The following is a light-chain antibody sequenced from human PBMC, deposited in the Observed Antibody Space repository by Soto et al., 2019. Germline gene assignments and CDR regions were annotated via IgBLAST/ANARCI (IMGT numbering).Light chain of an antibody. V-gene: IGLV2-8*01. Sequence: QSVLTQPPSASGSPGQSVTISCTGTSSDVGDYSYVSWYQQHPGKAPKLMIYEVSKRPSGVPDRFSGSKSGNTAALTVSGLQAEDEADYYCSSYEGSNNFVVFGGGTKLTVL. CDR1: SSDVGDYSY. CDR3: SSYEGSNNFVV. J-gene: IGLJ2*01. CDR2: EVS.